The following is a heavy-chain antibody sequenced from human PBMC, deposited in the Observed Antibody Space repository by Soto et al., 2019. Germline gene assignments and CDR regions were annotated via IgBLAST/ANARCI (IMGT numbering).Heavy chain of an antibody. Sequence: PSETLSLTCTVSGGSISSYYWSWIRQPAGKGLEWIGRIYTSGSTNYNPSLKSRVTMSVDTSKNQFSLKLSSVTAADTAVYYCARGSPRGGDYAHFDYWGQGTLVTAPQ. CDR3: ARGSPRGGDYAHFDY. CDR2: IYTSGST. V-gene: IGHV4-4*07. CDR1: GGSISSYY. D-gene: IGHD4-17*01. J-gene: IGHJ4*02.